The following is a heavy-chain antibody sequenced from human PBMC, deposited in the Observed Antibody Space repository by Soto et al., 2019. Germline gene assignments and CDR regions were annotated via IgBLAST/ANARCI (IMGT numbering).Heavy chain of an antibody. CDR3: ARHRDPFDLFDS. V-gene: IGHV5-10-1*01. Sequence: GEAMKSSCKGSGYSFTSYWISWVRQMPGKGLEWMGRIDPSDSYTNYSPSFQGHVTISADKSISTAYLQWSSLKASDTAMYYCARHRDPFDLFDSRGRGSPVIVSS. J-gene: IGHJ5*01. CDR2: IDPSDSYT. D-gene: IGHD2-21*01. CDR1: GYSFTSYW.